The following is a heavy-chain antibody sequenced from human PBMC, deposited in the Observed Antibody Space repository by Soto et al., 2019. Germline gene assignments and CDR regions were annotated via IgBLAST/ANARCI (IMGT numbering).Heavy chain of an antibody. D-gene: IGHD3-9*01. CDR2: IRPVLGNT. CDR3: ARGSVVLTETNAPFAH. V-gene: IGHV1-69*16. CDR1: AGTFGRYT. Sequence: QVQLVQSGPQVKKPGSSVKVSCTASAGTFGRYTISWVRQAPGQGLEWMGGIRPVLGNTDVAKRLQDRLSFAANESTRTAYLDQSSLRPEDTAVYYCARGSVVLTETNAPFAHWFQGILVNVYS. J-gene: IGHJ4*02.